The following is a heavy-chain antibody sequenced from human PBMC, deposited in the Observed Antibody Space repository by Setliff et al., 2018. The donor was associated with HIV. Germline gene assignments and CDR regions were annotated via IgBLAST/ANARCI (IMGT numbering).Heavy chain of an antibody. CDR2: IFRAGNA. J-gene: IGHJ4*02. CDR1: GGSINSGAYL. CDR3: ARVGYHGSGRYSFDY. D-gene: IGHD3-10*01. Sequence: SETLSLTCTVSGGSINSGAYLWAWIRQPAGKGLEWIGRIFRAGNATYNPSLKSRAILSVDTSKNQFSLNLSSVTAAETAVYYCARVGYHGSGRYSFDYWGQGTLVTVSS. V-gene: IGHV4-61*02.